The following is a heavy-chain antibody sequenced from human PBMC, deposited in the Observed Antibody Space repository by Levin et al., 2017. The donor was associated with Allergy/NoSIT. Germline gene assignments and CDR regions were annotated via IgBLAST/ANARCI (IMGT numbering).Heavy chain of an antibody. D-gene: IGHD3-22*01. CDR2: TYYRSKWYN. V-gene: IGHV6-1*01. CDR1: GDSVSSNSAA. CDR3: ASTFNYYDSSGYRDYYGMDV. J-gene: IGHJ6*02. Sequence: SQTLSLTCAISGDSVSSNSAAWNWIRQSPSRGLEWLGRTYYRSKWYNDYAVSVKSRITINPDTSKNQFSLQLNSVTPEDTAVYYCASTFNYYDSSGYRDYYGMDVWGQGTTVTVSS.